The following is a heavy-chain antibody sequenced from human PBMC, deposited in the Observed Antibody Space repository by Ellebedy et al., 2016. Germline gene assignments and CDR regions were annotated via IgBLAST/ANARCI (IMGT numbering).Heavy chain of an antibody. CDR3: ASWGVDTARNSEDYFDY. V-gene: IGHV7-4-1*02. CDR2: INTNTGNP. D-gene: IGHD5-18*01. CDR1: GYTFTSYA. J-gene: IGHJ4*02. Sequence: ASVKVSCKASGYTFTSYAMNWVRQAPGQGLEWMGWINTNTGNPTYAQGFTGRFVFSLDTSVSTAYLQISSLKAEDTAVYYCASWGVDTARNSEDYFDYWGQGTLVTVSS.